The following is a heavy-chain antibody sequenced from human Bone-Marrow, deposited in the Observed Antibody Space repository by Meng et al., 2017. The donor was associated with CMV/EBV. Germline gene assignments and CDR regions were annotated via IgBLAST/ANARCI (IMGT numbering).Heavy chain of an antibody. CDR2: INHSGTT. D-gene: IGHD3-22*01. J-gene: IGHJ4*02. Sequence: SETLSLTCAVYGGSFIGYYWSWIRNPPGKGLEWIGEINHSGTTNYNPSLKSPVTISVDTSKTQFCLKLSSVTAANTAVYYCVRAGYYYDSSGYYYRRSYYSDSWGQGTLVTVSS. CDR3: VRAGYYYDSSGYYYRRSYYSDS. CDR1: GGSFIGYY. V-gene: IGHV4-34*01.